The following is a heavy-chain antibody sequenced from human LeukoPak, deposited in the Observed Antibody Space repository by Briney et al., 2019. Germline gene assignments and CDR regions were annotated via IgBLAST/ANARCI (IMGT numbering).Heavy chain of an antibody. Sequence: PSETLSLTCTVSGGSISSSSYYWGWIRQPPGKGLEWIGSIYYSGSTYYNPSLKSRVTISVDTSKNQFSLKLSSVTAADTAVYYCASDYYDSSGFRFFDYWGQGTLVTVSS. CDR2: IYYSGST. J-gene: IGHJ4*02. D-gene: IGHD3-22*01. CDR3: ASDYYDSSGFRFFDY. CDR1: GGSISSSSYY. V-gene: IGHV4-39*07.